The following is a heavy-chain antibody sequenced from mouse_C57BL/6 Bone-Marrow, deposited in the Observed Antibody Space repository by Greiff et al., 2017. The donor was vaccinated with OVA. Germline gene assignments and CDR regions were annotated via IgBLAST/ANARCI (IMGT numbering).Heavy chain of an antibody. CDR2: IYPGSGST. V-gene: IGHV1-55*01. D-gene: IGHD1-1*01. Sequence: VQLQQPGAELVKPGASVKMSCKASGYTFTSYWITWVKQRPGQGLEWIGDIYPGSGSTNYNEKFKSKATLTVDTSSSTAYMQLSSLTSEDSAVYYGASVYGSSFYYAMDYWGQGTSVTVSS. CDR3: ASVYGSSFYYAMDY. J-gene: IGHJ4*01. CDR1: GYTFTSYW.